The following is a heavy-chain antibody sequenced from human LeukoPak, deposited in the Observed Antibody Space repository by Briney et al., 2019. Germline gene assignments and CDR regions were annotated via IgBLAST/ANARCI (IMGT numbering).Heavy chain of an antibody. CDR3: AERGRRLVHDYYYYYMDV. J-gene: IGHJ6*03. Sequence: PSETLSLTCTVSGGSISSYYWSWIRQPAGKGLEWIGRIYTSGSTNYNPSLKSRVTMSVDTSKNQFSLKLSSVTAADTAVYYCAERGRRLVHDYYYYYMDVWGKGTTVTVSS. CDR2: IYTSGST. V-gene: IGHV4-4*07. CDR1: GGSISSYY. D-gene: IGHD6-19*01.